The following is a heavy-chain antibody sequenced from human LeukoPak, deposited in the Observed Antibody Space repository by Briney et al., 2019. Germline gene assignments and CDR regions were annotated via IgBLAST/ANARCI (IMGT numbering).Heavy chain of an antibody. CDR2: IYYSGST. V-gene: IGHV4-39*02. D-gene: IGHD3-3*01. CDR1: GGSISSSSYY. Sequence: TSETLSLTCIVSGGSISSSSYYRGWIRQPPGKGLEWIGSIYYSGSTYYNPSLKSRVTISVGTSKNHFSLKLSSVTAADTAVYYCARGSVLRHFNYWGQGTLVTVSS. CDR3: ARGSVLRHFNY. J-gene: IGHJ4*02.